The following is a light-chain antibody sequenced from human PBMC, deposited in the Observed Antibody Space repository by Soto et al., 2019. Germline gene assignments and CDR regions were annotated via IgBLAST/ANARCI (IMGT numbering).Light chain of an antibody. CDR2: RND. V-gene: IGLV1-47*01. CDR3: AAWDDSLRGPV. Sequence: QSVMTQPPSVSAAPGQKVTISCSGSSSNIGGNSVSWYQQLPGTAPKLLIYRNDQRPSGVPDRFSGSKFGTSASLAISGLRSEDEADYYCAAWDDSLRGPVFGGGTKLTVL. J-gene: IGLJ3*02. CDR1: SSNIGGNS.